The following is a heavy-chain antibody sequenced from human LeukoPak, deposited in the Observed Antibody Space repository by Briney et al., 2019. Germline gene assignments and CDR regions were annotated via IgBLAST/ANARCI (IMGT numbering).Heavy chain of an antibody. CDR1: GVSFSTYY. V-gene: IGHV4-34*01. D-gene: IGHD4-17*01. Sequence: PSETLSPTCDVSGVSFSTYYWSWIRQSPEKGLEWIGEVNHSGYTNYNPSLKGRVTISVDTSKNQFSLKLSSVTAADTAVYYCARQLYGSDYWGQGTLVTVSS. CDR2: VNHSGYT. CDR3: ARQLYGSDY. J-gene: IGHJ4*02.